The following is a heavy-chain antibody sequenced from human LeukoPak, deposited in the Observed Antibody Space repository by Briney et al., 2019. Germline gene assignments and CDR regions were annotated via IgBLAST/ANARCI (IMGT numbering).Heavy chain of an antibody. Sequence: ASVKVSCKASGYTFTGYYMHWVRQAPGQGLEWMGWINPNSGGTNYAQKVQGRVTMTRDTSISTAYMELSRLRSDDTAVYYCARNTESQDYDILTGYYFDDYWGQGTLVTVSS. J-gene: IGHJ4*02. CDR1: GYTFTGYY. CDR2: INPNSGGT. D-gene: IGHD3-9*01. CDR3: ARNTESQDYDILTGYYFDDY. V-gene: IGHV1-2*02.